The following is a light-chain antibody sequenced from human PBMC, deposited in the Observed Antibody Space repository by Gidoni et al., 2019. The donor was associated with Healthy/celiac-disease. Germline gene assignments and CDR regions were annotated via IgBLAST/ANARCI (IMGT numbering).Light chain of an antibody. CDR1: QSISSW. CDR3: QQYNSYSIT. Sequence: DIQMTQSPSTLSASVGDRVTITCRASQSISSWFAWYQQKPGKAPKLLIYKASSVESGVPSRFSGSGSGTEFTLTISSLQPDDFATYYCQQYNSYSITFGQGTRLEIK. V-gene: IGKV1-5*03. CDR2: KAS. J-gene: IGKJ5*01.